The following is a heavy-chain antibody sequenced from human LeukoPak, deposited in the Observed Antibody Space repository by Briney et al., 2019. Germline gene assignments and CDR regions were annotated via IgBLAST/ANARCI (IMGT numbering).Heavy chain of an antibody. CDR3: ARAYCGGDCYYRAFDI. J-gene: IGHJ3*02. D-gene: IGHD2-21*01. Sequence: PSETLSLTRAVYGGSFSGYYWSWIRQPPGKGLEWIGEINHSGSTNYNPSLKSRVTISVDTSKNQFSLKLSSVTAADTAVYYCARAYCGGDCYYRAFDIWGQGTMVTVPS. CDR1: GGSFSGYY. V-gene: IGHV4-34*01. CDR2: INHSGST.